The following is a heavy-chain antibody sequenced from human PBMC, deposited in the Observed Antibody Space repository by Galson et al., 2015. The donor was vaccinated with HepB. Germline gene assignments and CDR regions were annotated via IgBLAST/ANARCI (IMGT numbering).Heavy chain of an antibody. Sequence: SLRLSCAASGFTFSSYWMSWVRQAPGKGLEWVANIKQDGSEKYYVDSVKGRFTISRDNAKNSLYLQMNSLRAEDTAVYYCARVGATVTFWPFDIWGQGTMVTVSS. CDR1: GFTFSSYW. CDR3: ARVGATVTFWPFDI. D-gene: IGHD4-17*01. J-gene: IGHJ3*02. V-gene: IGHV3-7*01. CDR2: IKQDGSEK.